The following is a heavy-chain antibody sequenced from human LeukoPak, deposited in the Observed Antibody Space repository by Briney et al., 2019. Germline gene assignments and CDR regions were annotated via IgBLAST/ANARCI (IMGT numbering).Heavy chain of an antibody. V-gene: IGHV3-74*01. D-gene: IGHD4-17*01. Sequence: GGSLRLSCAASGFTFSSYWMHWVRQAPGKGLVWASRINSDGSSTSYADSVEGRFTISRDNAKNTLYLQMNSLRAEDTAVYYCARDRGDDYGDPNWFDPWGQGTLVTVSS. CDR3: ARDRGDDYGDPNWFDP. CDR1: GFTFSSYW. J-gene: IGHJ5*02. CDR2: INSDGSST.